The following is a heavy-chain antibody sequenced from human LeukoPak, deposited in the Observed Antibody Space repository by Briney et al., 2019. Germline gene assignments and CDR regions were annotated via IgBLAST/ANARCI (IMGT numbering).Heavy chain of an antibody. Sequence: GGSLRLSCAVSGFPFSSYSMNWVRQAPGKGLEWISYISASGGNIFYLDAVRGRFTVSRDNAMNSLFLQMSRPRAEDTAIYYCVRVKGTYFDFWGQGTLVTVSS. CDR2: ISASGGNI. D-gene: IGHD1-1*01. CDR1: GFPFSSYS. V-gene: IGHV3-48*01. CDR3: VRVKGTYFDF. J-gene: IGHJ4*02.